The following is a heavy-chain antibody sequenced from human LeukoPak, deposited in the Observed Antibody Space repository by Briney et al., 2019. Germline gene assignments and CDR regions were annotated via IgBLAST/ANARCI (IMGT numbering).Heavy chain of an antibody. J-gene: IGHJ3*02. V-gene: IGHV3-11*01. CDR1: GFTFSDYY. CDR2: ISSSGSTI. D-gene: IGHD1-26*01. Sequence: GGSLRLSCAASGFTFSDYYMSWIRQAPGKGLEWGSYISSSGSTIYYADSVKGRFTISRDNAKNSLYLQMNSLRAEDTAVYYCAREFTRIVGAPRTRGDDAFDIWGQGTMVTVSS. CDR3: AREFTRIVGAPRTRGDDAFDI.